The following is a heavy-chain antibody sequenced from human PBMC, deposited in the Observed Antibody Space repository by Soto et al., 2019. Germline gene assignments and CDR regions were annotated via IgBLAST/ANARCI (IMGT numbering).Heavy chain of an antibody. Sequence: SETLSLTCAVSGGSISSGGYSWSWIRQPPGKGLEWIGYIYHSGSTYYNPSLKSRITMSVDTSKNQFSLKLSSVTVADTAVYYCARDIAAAGMEDWFDPWGQGTLVTGSS. D-gene: IGHD6-13*01. CDR2: IYHSGST. CDR3: ARDIAAAGMEDWFDP. V-gene: IGHV4-30-2*01. J-gene: IGHJ5*02. CDR1: GGSISSGGYS.